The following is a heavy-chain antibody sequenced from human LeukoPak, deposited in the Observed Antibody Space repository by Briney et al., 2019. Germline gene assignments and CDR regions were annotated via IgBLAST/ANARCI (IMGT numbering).Heavy chain of an antibody. J-gene: IGHJ4*02. V-gene: IGHV4-4*07. D-gene: IGHD3-10*01. CDR2: IYPTGTT. CDR3: AREYYYGSGSYYNLFDY. CDR1: GDSINTNY. Sequence: SETLSLTCIVSGDSINTNYWSWIRQPAGKGLEWIGRIYPTGTTNHNPSLKSRLTLSMDTSKNQLSLKLTSVTAADTAVYYCAREYYYGSGSYYNLFDYWGQGTLVTVSS.